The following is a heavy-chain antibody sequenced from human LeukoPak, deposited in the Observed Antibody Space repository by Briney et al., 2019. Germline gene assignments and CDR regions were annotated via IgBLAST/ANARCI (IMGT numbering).Heavy chain of an antibody. J-gene: IGHJ6*02. CDR3: ARDREATMVRGVASYGMDV. D-gene: IGHD3-10*01. V-gene: IGHV1-2*02. CDR1: GYTFTGYY. Sequence: ASVKVSCKASGYTFTGYYMHWVRQAPGQGLEWMGWINPNSGGTNYAQKFQGRVTMTRDTSISTAYMELSRLRSDDTAVYYCARDREATMVRGVASYGMDVWGQGTTVIVSS. CDR2: INPNSGGT.